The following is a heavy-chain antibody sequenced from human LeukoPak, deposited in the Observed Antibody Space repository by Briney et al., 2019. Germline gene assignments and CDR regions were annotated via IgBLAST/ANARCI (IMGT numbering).Heavy chain of an antibody. CDR1: GFTFSNYA. V-gene: IGHV3-74*01. Sequence: PGGSLRLSCAASGFTFSNYAMSWVRQAPGKGLVWVSRINSGGSSTSYADSVKGRFTISRDNAKNTLYLQMNSLRAEDTAVYYCARIYYDSSGYYPWGQGTLVTVSS. CDR2: INSGGSST. J-gene: IGHJ5*02. D-gene: IGHD3-22*01. CDR3: ARIYYDSSGYYP.